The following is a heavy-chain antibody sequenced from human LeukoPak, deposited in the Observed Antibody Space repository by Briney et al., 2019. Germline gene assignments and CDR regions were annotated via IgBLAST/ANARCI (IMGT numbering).Heavy chain of an antibody. CDR2: IYYSGSA. Sequence: SETLSLTCTVSGASFSSSTYYWGWTRQPPGKGLEWIASIYYSGSAYYNPSLKSRVTMSVDTSKNQFSLKLSSVTAADTAVYYCARHAGGISATGTRPFDYWGQGTLVTVSS. J-gene: IGHJ4*02. D-gene: IGHD6-13*01. CDR1: GASFSSSTYY. CDR3: ARHAGGISATGTRPFDY. V-gene: IGHV4-39*01.